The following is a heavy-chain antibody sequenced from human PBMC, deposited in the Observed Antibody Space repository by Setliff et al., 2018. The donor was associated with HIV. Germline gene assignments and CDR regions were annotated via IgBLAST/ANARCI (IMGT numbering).Heavy chain of an antibody. D-gene: IGHD3-10*01. Sequence: LSLTCTVSGDSITSTNYYWGWIRQPPGKGLEWIGSISYSGSTYYKSSLKSRVTISVDASKNHFSLKLSSATAADTAVYYCARCPVLLWFGKISGVDWFDPWGQGTLVTVSS. CDR3: ARCPVLLWFGKISGVDWFDP. CDR2: ISYSGST. CDR1: GDSITSTNYY. V-gene: IGHV4-39*07. J-gene: IGHJ5*02.